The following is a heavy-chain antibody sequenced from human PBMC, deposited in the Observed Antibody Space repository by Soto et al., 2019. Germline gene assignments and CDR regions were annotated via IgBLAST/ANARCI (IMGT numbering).Heavy chain of an antibody. CDR1: GAPISAYY. V-gene: IGHV4-59*01. D-gene: IGHD5-12*01. CDR3: ARRRDGYTGVWFDP. Sequence: PSETLSLTCTVSGAPISAYYWTWIRQPPGKGLEWIGHISYTGSTNYNPSLKSRVTISLDTSKNQFSLNLTSVTAADTAVYYCARRRDGYTGVWFDPWGQGTLVTVSS. J-gene: IGHJ5*02. CDR2: ISYTGST.